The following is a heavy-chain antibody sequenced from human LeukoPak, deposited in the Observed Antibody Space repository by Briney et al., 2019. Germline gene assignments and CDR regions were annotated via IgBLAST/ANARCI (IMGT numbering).Heavy chain of an antibody. V-gene: IGHV3-21*01. CDR3: ARDVVVGATSRGGN. J-gene: IGHJ4*02. CDR1: GFTFSSYS. Sequence: GGSLRLSCAASGFTFSSYSMNWVRQAPGKGLEWVSSISSSSSYIYYADSVKGRFTISRDNAKNSLYLQMNSLRAEDTAVYHCARDVVVGATSRGGNWGQGTLVTVSS. D-gene: IGHD1-26*01. CDR2: ISSSSSYI.